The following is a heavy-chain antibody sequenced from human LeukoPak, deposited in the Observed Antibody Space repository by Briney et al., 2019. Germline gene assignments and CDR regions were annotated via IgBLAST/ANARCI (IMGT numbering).Heavy chain of an antibody. J-gene: IGHJ3*02. CDR2: IYYSGST. Sequence: SETLSLTCTVSGGSISSSSYYWGWIRQPPGKGLEWIGSIYYSGSTYYNPSLKSRVTISVDTPKNQFSLKLSSVTAADTAVYCCASTIVVVPAAIGGHDAFDIWGQGTMVTVSS. CDR1: GGSISSSSYY. CDR3: ASTIVVVPAAIGGHDAFDI. V-gene: IGHV4-39*01. D-gene: IGHD2-2*01.